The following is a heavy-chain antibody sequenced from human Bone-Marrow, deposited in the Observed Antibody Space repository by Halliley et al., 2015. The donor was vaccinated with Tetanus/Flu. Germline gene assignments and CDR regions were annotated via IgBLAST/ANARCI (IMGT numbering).Heavy chain of an antibody. CDR3: ARRGDSYVFDF. V-gene: IGHV5-51*01. D-gene: IGHD2-21*02. Sequence: GREWMGIIHPGDSDIRYKPSFQGQVPISADESTTPAYLQWSSLQASDTAMYYCARRGDSYVFDFWGQGTLVTVSS. J-gene: IGHJ4*02. CDR2: IHPGDSDI.